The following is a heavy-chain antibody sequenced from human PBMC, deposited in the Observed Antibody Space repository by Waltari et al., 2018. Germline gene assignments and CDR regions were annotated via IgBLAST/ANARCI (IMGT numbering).Heavy chain of an antibody. D-gene: IGHD3-16*01. V-gene: IGHV1-69*04. Sequence: QVQLVQSGAEVKKPGSSVKVSCKASGGTFRSYAISWVRQAPGQGLEWMGGIIPILGIANYAQKFQGRVTITADESTSTAYMELSSLRSEDTAVYYCARYPVGGPLRAFDIWGQGTMVTVSS. J-gene: IGHJ3*02. CDR2: IIPILGIA. CDR3: ARYPVGGPLRAFDI. CDR1: GGTFRSYA.